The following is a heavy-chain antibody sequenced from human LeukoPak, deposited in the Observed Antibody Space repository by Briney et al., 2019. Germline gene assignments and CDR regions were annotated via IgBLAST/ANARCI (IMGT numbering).Heavy chain of an antibody. V-gene: IGHV4-59*01. D-gene: IGHD4-17*01. CDR1: GDSISNYY. J-gene: IGHJ4*02. CDR3: ARVPISTTARGYFDY. CDR2: IRYSGSA. Sequence: PSETLSLTCTVSGDSISNYYWSWIRQPPGKGLEWIGYIRYSGSANYNPSLRSRVTTSIDTSKNQFFLKLSSVTAADTAVYYCARVPISTTARGYFDYWGQGTLVTVSS.